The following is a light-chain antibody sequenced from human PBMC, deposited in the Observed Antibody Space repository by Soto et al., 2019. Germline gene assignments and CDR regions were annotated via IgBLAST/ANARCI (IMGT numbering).Light chain of an antibody. J-gene: IGLJ3*02. Sequence: QPVLTQSPSASASLGASVKLTCTLDSGNRNYAIAWHQQQPGKGPRYLMKVNSDGSHNQGDGIPGRFSGSSSGAERYLIISSLQAEDEADYYCQTWGTGIPFGGGTQLTVL. CDR2: VNSDGSH. V-gene: IGLV4-69*02. CDR3: QTWGTGIP. CDR1: SGNRNYA.